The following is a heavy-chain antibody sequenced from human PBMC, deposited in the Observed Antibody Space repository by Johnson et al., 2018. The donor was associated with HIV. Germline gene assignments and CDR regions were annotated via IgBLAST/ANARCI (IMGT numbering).Heavy chain of an antibody. D-gene: IGHD2-2*02. CDR1: TFIVSSNY. J-gene: IGHJ3*02. CDR3: ARDRVPAAIGLAYRGAFDI. CDR2: FYHGGCT. V-gene: IGHV3-66*01. Sequence: VQLVESGGGVVQPGRSLRLSCAASTFIVSSNYMRWVRQAPGQGLEWVSIFYHGGCTYHADSVKGRFTISRDNSKNTLYLQMNSLGAEDTAVYYCARDRVPAAIGLAYRGAFDIWGPGTMVTVSS.